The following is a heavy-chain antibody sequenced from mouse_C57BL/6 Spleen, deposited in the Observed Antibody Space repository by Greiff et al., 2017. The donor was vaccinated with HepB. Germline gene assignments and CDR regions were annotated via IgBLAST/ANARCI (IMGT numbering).Heavy chain of an antibody. CDR1: GFNIKDDY. J-gene: IGHJ3*01. Sequence: VQLQQSGAELVRPGASVKLSCTASGFNIKDDYMHWVKQRPEQGLEWIGWIDPENGDTEYASKFQGKATITADTSSNTAYLQLSSLTSEDTAVYYCTTGGNYVGAWFAYWGQGTLVTVSA. D-gene: IGHD2-1*01. CDR2: IDPENGDT. V-gene: IGHV14-4*01. CDR3: TTGGNYVGAWFAY.